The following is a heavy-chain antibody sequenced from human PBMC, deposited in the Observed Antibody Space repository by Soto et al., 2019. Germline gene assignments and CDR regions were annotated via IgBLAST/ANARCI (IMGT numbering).Heavy chain of an antibody. CDR1: GYTFTGYY. CDR2: INPNSGGT. CDR3: ARDITIAAAGTGAYYYYYGMDV. D-gene: IGHD6-13*01. J-gene: IGHJ6*02. Sequence: ASVKVSCKASGYTFTGYYMHWVRQAPGQGLEWMGWINPNSGGTNYAQKFQGWVTMTRDTSISTAYMELSRLRSDDTAVYYGARDITIAAAGTGAYYYYYGMDVWGQGTTVTVSS. V-gene: IGHV1-2*04.